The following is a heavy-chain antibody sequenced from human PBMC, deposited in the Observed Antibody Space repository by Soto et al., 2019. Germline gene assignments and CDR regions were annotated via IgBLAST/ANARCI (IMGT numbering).Heavy chain of an antibody. CDR1: GFTFSSYW. V-gene: IGHV3-7*01. D-gene: IGHD2-2*01. CDR2: IKQDGSEK. J-gene: IGHJ6*03. CDR3: ARATQLLYYYYMDV. Sequence: GGSLRLSCAASGFTFSSYWMSWVRQAPGKGLEWVANIKQDGSEKYYVDSVKGRFTISRDNAKNSLYLQMNSLRAEDTAVYYCARATQLLYYYYMDVWGKGTTVTVSS.